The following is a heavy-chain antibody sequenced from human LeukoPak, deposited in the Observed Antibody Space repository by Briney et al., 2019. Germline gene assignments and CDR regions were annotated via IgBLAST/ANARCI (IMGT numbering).Heavy chain of an antibody. CDR2: INPNSGGT. Sequence: ASVKVSCKASGYTFTGYYMHWVRQAPGQGLEWMGWINPNSGGTNYAQKFQGRVTMTRDTSISTAYMELSRLRSDDTAVYYCARLVEATDYYYYGMDVWGQGTTVTVSS. J-gene: IGHJ6*02. D-gene: IGHD1-26*01. V-gene: IGHV1-2*02. CDR1: GYTFTGYY. CDR3: ARLVEATDYYYYGMDV.